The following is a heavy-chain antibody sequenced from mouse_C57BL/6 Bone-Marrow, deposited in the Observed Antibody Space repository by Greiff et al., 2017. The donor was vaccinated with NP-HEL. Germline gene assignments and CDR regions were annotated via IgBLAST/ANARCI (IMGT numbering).Heavy chain of an antibody. CDR2: IDPSDSYT. D-gene: IGHD1-1*01. Sequence: QVQLQQPGAELVMPGASVKLSCKASGYTFTSYWMHWVKQRPGQGLEWIGEIDPSDSYTNYNQKFKGKSTLTVDKTSSTDCMDLSRLKSGDSAVYYCARVTTVVPYFDYWGQGTTLTVSS. CDR3: ARVTTVVPYFDY. J-gene: IGHJ2*01. V-gene: IGHV1-69*01. CDR1: GYTFTSYW.